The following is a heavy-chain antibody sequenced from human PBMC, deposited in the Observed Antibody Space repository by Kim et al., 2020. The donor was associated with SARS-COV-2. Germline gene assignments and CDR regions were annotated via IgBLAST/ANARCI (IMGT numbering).Heavy chain of an antibody. CDR3: AKPRGSGSYLFFDY. V-gene: IGHV3-23*01. J-gene: IGHJ4*02. D-gene: IGHD3-10*01. Sequence: ADSVKGRFTISRDNSKNTLYLQMNSLRAEDTAVYYCAKPRGSGSYLFFDYWGQGTLVTVSS.